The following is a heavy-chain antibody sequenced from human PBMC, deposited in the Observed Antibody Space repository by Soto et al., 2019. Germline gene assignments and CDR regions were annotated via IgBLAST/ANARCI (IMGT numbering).Heavy chain of an antibody. CDR1: GFSLSTSGVG. CDR2: VYWDDDK. D-gene: IGHD6-13*01. Sequence: QITLKESGPTLVKPTQTLTLTCTFSGFSLSTSGVGVGWIRQPPGKALEWLALVYWDDDKRYSPSLKSRLTITKDTSKNQVVLTMTNMDPVDTATYYCVHRVGAGTFDYWGQGTLVTVSS. J-gene: IGHJ4*02. V-gene: IGHV2-5*02. CDR3: VHRVGAGTFDY.